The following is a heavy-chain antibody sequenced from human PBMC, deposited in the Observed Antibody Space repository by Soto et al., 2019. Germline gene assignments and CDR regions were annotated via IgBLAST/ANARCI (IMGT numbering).Heavy chain of an antibody. V-gene: IGHV4-59*01. D-gene: IGHD6-19*01. J-gene: IGHJ6*02. CDR2: IYYSGST. CDR3: ARAGGVRAVATYYYYGMDV. Sequence: SETLSLTCTVSGGSISSYYWSWIRQPPGKGLEWIGYIYYSGSTNYNPSPKSRVTISVDTSKNQFSLKLSSVTAADTAVYYCARAGGVRAVATYYYYGMDVWGQGTTVTVSS. CDR1: GGSISSYY.